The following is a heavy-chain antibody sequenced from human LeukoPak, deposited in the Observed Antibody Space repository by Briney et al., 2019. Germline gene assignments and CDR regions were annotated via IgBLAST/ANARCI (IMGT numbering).Heavy chain of an antibody. V-gene: IGHV4-61*02. CDR2: IYTSGST. CDR3: AREYCSSTSCYKNYYYMDV. J-gene: IGHJ6*03. D-gene: IGHD2-2*02. CDR1: GGSISSGSYY. Sequence: PSETLSLTCTVSGGSISSGSYYWSWIRQPAGKGLEWIGRIYTSGSTNYNPSLKSRVTISVDTSKNQFSLKLSSVTAADTAVYYCAREYCSSTSCYKNYYYMDVWGKGTTVTVSS.